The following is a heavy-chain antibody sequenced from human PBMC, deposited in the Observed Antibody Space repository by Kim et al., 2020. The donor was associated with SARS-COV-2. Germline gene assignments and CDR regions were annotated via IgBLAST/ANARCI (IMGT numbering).Heavy chain of an antibody. CDR2: ISGSGGST. J-gene: IGHJ4*02. CDR1: GFTFSSYA. CDR3: AKDWGVNYFDY. Sequence: GGSLRLSCAASGFTFSSYAMSWVRQAPGKGLEWVTAISGSGGSTYYADSVKGRFTISRNNSKNTLYLQMNSLRAEDTAVDYCAKDWGVNYFDYWGQGTLVTVSS. D-gene: IGHD3-16*01. V-gene: IGHV3-23*01.